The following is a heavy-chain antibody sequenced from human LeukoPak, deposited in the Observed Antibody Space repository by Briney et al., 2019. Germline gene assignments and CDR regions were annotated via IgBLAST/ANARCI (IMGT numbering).Heavy chain of an antibody. V-gene: IGHV4-61*09. CDR2: IYTSGST. D-gene: IGHD5-18*01. CDR1: GGSISSDLYF. J-gene: IGHJ6*03. Sequence: PSETLSLTCTVSGGSISSDLYFWSWIRQPAGKGLEWIGHIYTSGSTNYNPSLKSRVTISVDTSKNQFSLKLSSVTATDTAMYYCARVYRHVDAAMASYYFYYYSLDVWGKGTTVTVSS. CDR3: ARVYRHVDAAMASYYFYYYSLDV.